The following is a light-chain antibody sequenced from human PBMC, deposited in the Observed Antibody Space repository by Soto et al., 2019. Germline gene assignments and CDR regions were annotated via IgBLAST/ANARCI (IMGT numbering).Light chain of an antibody. CDR3: QQYGSSPWT. CDR2: SAS. V-gene: IGKV3-20*01. CDR1: QSVSSSY. J-gene: IGKJ1*01. Sequence: EIVLTQSPGTLSLSPGERATLSCRASQSVSSSYLAWYQQKPGQPPRLLIYSASGRATGIPDRFSGSGSGTDFTLTISRLEPEDFAVYYCQQYGSSPWTFGQGTKVDIK.